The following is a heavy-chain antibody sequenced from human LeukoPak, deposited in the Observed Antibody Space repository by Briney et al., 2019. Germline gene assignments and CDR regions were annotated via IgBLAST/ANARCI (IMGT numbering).Heavy chain of an antibody. CDR3: ATATQPRCYFLH. Sequence: GASVTVSFTSSGYTFTIYGISWVRQAPGQGLERMGWISAYNGNTNYAQKLQGRVTLTRDTSTNTAYLELRSLRSDDTAIIYCATATQPRCYFLHWGQGALVTVSS. CDR2: ISAYNGNT. V-gene: IGHV1-18*01. D-gene: IGHD2-2*01. J-gene: IGHJ1*01. CDR1: GYTFTIYG.